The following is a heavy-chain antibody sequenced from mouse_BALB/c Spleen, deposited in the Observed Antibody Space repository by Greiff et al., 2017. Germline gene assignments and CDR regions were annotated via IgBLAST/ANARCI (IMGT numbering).Heavy chain of an antibody. Sequence: EVKLVESGPGLVKPSQSLSLTCSVTGYSITSGYYWNWIRQFPGNKLEWMGYISYDGSNNYNPSLKNRISITRDTSKNQFFLKLNSVTTEDTATYYCASGYTIAYWGQGTLVTVSA. CDR3: ASGYTIAY. D-gene: IGHD1-2*01. CDR1: GYSITSGYY. V-gene: IGHV3-6*02. J-gene: IGHJ3*01. CDR2: ISYDGSN.